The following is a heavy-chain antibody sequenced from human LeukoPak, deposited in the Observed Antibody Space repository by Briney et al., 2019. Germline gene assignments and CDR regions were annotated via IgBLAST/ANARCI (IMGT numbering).Heavy chain of an antibody. CDR1: GFTFSSYE. Sequence: SGGSLRLSCAASGFTFSSYEMNWVRQAPGKGLEWVSYISSSGSTIHYADSVKGRFTISRDNAKNSLYLQMNSLRAEDTAVYYCARDRGSGWYFDYWGQGTLVTVSS. V-gene: IGHV3-48*03. J-gene: IGHJ4*02. CDR2: ISSSGSTI. CDR3: ARDRGSGWYFDY. D-gene: IGHD6-19*01.